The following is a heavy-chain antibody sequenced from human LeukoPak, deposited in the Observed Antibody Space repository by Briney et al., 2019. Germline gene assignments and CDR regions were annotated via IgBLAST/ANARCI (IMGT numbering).Heavy chain of an antibody. CDR2: IYYSGST. J-gene: IGHJ4*02. CDR1: GGSISSYY. V-gene: IGHV4-59*01. D-gene: IGHD6-13*01. CDR3: ARVLLIAAAGGDDY. Sequence: SETLSLTCTVSGGSISSYYWSWIRQPPGKGLEWIGYIYYSGSTNYNPSLKSRVTISVDTSKNQFSLKLSSVTAADTAVYYCARVLLIAAAGGDDYWGQGTLVTVSS.